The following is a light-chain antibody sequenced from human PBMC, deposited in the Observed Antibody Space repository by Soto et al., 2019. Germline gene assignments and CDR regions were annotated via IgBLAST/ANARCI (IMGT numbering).Light chain of an antibody. CDR3: SSYAGSNNLV. J-gene: IGLJ2*01. V-gene: IGLV2-8*01. Sequence: QSALTQTPSASGSPGQSVTTSCTGDNRDVSAHRYVYWYQQHPGEAPKLIIYEVTKRPSGVPDRFSGCKSGNTASLTVSGLQAEDEADYYCSSYAGSNNLVFGGGTKLTVL. CDR1: NRDVSAHRY. CDR2: EVT.